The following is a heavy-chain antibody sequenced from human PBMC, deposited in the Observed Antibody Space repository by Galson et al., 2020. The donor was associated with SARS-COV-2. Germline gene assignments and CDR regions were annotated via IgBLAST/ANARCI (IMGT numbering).Heavy chain of an antibody. J-gene: IGHJ6*02. CDR3: AGGAAVGTGYYYYYGMDV. V-gene: IGHV4-39*01. Sequence: SETLSLTCTVSGGSISSSTYYWGWIRQPPGKGLEWIGTMYYSGRTYYNPSLKSRVTISVDMSMTQFSLRLSSLTAADTAVYYCAGGAAVGTGYYYYYGMDVWGQGTTVTVSS. D-gene: IGHD6-13*01. CDR1: GGSISSSTYY. CDR2: MYYSGRT.